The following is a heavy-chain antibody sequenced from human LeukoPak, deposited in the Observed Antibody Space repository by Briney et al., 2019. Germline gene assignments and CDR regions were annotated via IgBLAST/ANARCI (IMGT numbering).Heavy chain of an antibody. Sequence: PGGSLRLSCAASGFTFSSYAMSWVRQAPGKGLEWVSAISGSGGSTYYADSVKGRFTISRDNSKNTLYLQMNSLRAEDTAVYYCAKIGSFGSDCSSTSCYKYFQHWGQGTLVTVSS. CDR3: AKIGSFGSDCSSTSCYKYFQH. V-gene: IGHV3-23*01. CDR2: ISGSGGST. D-gene: IGHD2-2*02. CDR1: GFTFSSYA. J-gene: IGHJ1*01.